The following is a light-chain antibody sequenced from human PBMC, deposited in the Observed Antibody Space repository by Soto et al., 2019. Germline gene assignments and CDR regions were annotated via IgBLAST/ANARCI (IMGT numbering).Light chain of an antibody. CDR3: QQYKSYSPYT. CDR1: QDINTW. J-gene: IGKJ2*01. Sequence: DIPMTQSPSTLSASVGDRVTITCRASQDINTWLAWYQQKPGKAPKLLVYDASILESGVPSRFSGSGYATQFTLTISGLQPDDFATYYFQQYKSYSPYTFGQGTKLDI. V-gene: IGKV1-5*01. CDR2: DAS.